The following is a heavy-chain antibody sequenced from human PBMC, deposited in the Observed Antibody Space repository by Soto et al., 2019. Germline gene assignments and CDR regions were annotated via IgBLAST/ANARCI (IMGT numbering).Heavy chain of an antibody. CDR3: AREHIVVVPYYYGMDV. CDR2: IKQDGSEK. CDR1: GFTFSSYW. D-gene: IGHD2-2*01. J-gene: IGHJ6*02. V-gene: IGHV3-7*03. Sequence: PGGSLRLSCAASGFTFSSYWMSWVRQAPGKGLEWVANIKQDGSEKYYVDSVKGRFTISRDNAKNSLYLQMNSLRAEDTAVYYCAREHIVVVPYYYGMDVWGQGTTVTVSS.